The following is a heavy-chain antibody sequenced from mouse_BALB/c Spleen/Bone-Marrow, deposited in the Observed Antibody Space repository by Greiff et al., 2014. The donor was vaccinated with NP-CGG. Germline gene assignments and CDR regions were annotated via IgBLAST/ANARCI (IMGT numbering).Heavy chain of an antibody. CDR1: GFPLTTYG. CDR2: IWAGGST. V-gene: IGHV2-9*02. Sequence: VKLVESGPGLVAPSQSLSITCTVSGFPLTTYGVHWVRQPPGKGLEWLGVIWAGGSTNYTSALMSRLSISKDNSKSQVFLKMNSLQTDDTAMYYCARGVRHFDYWGQGTTLTVSS. CDR3: ARGVRHFDY. J-gene: IGHJ2*01.